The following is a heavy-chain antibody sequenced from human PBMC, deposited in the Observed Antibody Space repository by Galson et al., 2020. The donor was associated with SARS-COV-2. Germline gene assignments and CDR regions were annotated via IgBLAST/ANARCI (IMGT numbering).Heavy chain of an antibody. J-gene: IGHJ4*02. V-gene: IGHV1-58*01. D-gene: IGHD6-6*01. CDR2: IVVGSGQP. CDR1: GFTFTSSA. Sequence: SVTVSCKPSGFTFTSSAVQWVRQARGQRLEWIGWIVVGSGQPNHAQKFQERVTITRDMSTSTAYMELSSLRYEDTAVYYCAAFVARPVYWGQGTLVTVSS. CDR3: AAFVARPVY.